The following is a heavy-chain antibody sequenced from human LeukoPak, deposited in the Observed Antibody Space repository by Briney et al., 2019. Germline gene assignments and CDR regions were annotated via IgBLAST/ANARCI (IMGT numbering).Heavy chain of an antibody. CDR2: IYTSGST. V-gene: IGHV4-4*07. CDR3: ARVGQLAHYFDY. Sequence: SETLSLTCTVSGGSISSYYWSWIRQPAGKGLEWIGRIYTSGSTNYNPSLKSRVTISVDTSKNQFSLKLSSVTAADTAVYYCARVGQLAHYFDYWGQGTLVTVSS. D-gene: IGHD6-13*01. CDR1: GGSISSYY. J-gene: IGHJ4*02.